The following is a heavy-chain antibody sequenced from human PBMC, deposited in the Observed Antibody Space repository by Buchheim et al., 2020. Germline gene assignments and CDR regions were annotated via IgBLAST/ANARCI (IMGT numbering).Heavy chain of an antibody. CDR2: MNPNSGNT. CDR3: ARAIRGRCSSTSCRSYYYYYYMDV. CDR1: GYTFTSYD. Sequence: QVQLVQSGAEVKKPGASVKVSCKASGYTFTSYDINWVRQATGQGLEWMGWMNPNSGNTGYAQKFQGRVTMTRNPSIITPYMELSSLRSEDTAVYYCARAIRGRCSSTSCRSYYYYYYMDVWGKGTT. V-gene: IGHV1-8*01. D-gene: IGHD2-2*01. J-gene: IGHJ6*03.